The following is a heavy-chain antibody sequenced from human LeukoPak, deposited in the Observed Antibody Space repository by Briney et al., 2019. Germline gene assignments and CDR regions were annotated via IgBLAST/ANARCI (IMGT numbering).Heavy chain of an antibody. CDR2: IYTSGST. J-gene: IGHJ3*02. CDR3: ARQPRSSTAIDAFDI. CDR1: GGSISSYY. Sequence: TSETLSLTCTVSGGSISSYYWGWIRQPAGKGLEWIGRIYTSGSTNYNPSLKSRVTMSVDTSKNQFSLKLSSVTAADTAVYYCARQPRSSTAIDAFDIWGQGTMVTVSS. V-gene: IGHV4-4*07. D-gene: IGHD5/OR15-5a*01.